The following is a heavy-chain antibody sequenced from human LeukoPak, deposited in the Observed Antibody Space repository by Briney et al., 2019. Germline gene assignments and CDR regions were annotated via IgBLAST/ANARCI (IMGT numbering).Heavy chain of an antibody. CDR2: IKSKTDGETT. CDR1: GFTFSDYT. D-gene: IGHD1-26*01. CDR3: TTDLRWELPPTDY. J-gene: IGHJ4*02. V-gene: IGHV3-15*01. Sequence: PGGSLRLSCAASGFTFSDYTMSWVRQAPGKGLEWVGRIKSKTDGETTDYAAPVKGRFSISRDDSKNTLYLQMNSLEVEDTAVYYCTTDLRWELPPTDYWGQGTLVTVSS.